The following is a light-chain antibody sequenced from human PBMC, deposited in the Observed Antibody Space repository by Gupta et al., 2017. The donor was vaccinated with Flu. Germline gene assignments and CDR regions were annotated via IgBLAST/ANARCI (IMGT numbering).Light chain of an antibody. CDR1: NIGSKS. CDR2: DDS. CDR3: QVWDIFSDPS. J-gene: IGLJ2*01. V-gene: IGLV3-21*03. Sequence: PGKTARITCGGDNIGSKSVHWYQRKPGQAPVLVVYDDSDRPPGIPERFSGSNSGDTATLTITWVEAGDEADYYCQVWDIFSDPSFGGGTKLTVL.